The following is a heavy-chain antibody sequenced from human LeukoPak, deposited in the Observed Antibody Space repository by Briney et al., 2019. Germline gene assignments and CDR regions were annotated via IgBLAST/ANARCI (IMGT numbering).Heavy chain of an antibody. CDR1: DYTFTSLG. CDR2: ISAYNDNR. D-gene: IGHD4-17*01. V-gene: IGHV1-18*01. Sequence: ASVKVSCKASDYTFTSLGVSWVRQAPGQGPEWMGWISAYNDNRHYAQKFRGRVTLTTDTSTSTAYLELRSLRSDDTAVYFCARDYGDNSYFFDYWGQGTLVTVSS. CDR3: ARDYGDNSYFFDY. J-gene: IGHJ4*02.